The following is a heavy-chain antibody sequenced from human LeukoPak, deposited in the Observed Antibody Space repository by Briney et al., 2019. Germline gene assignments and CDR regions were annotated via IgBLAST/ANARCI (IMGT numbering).Heavy chain of an antibody. J-gene: IGHJ4*02. CDR1: GGTFSSYA. Sequence: SVKVSCKASGGTFSSYAISWVRQAPGQGLEWRGGIIPIFGTANYAQKFQGRVTITTDESTSTAYMELSSLRSEDTAGYYCARMSIAAHPGDYWGQGTLVTVSS. D-gene: IGHD6-6*01. CDR2: IIPIFGTA. V-gene: IGHV1-69*05. CDR3: ARMSIAAHPGDY.